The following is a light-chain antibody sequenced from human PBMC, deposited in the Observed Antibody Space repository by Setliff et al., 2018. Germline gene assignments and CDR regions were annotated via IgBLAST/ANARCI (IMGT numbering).Light chain of an antibody. J-gene: IGLJ1*01. V-gene: IGLV2-11*01. CDR3: CSYAGRYTPYV. CDR1: SSDVGGYNY. Sequence: QSALTQPRSGRGYPGQSVTISCTGTSSDVGGYNYVSWYQQHPGKAPKLMISDVSKRPSGVPDRFSGSKSGTTASLTLSGLQAEDEADYYCCSYAGRYTPYVFGSGTKVTVL. CDR2: DVS.